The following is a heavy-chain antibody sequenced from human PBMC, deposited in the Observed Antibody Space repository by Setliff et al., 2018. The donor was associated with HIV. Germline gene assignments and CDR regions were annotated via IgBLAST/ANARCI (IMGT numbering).Heavy chain of an antibody. CDR2: INPNSGGT. CDR1: GGTFSSHA. CDR3: ARGVGINYYYYYGMDA. D-gene: IGHD1-26*01. Sequence: ASVKVSCKASGGTFSSHAISWVRQAPGQGLEWMGWINPNSGGTNYAQKFQGRVTMTRDTSISTAYMELSRLRSDDTAVYYCARGVGINYYYYYGMDAWGQGTTVTVS. J-gene: IGHJ6*02. V-gene: IGHV1-2*02.